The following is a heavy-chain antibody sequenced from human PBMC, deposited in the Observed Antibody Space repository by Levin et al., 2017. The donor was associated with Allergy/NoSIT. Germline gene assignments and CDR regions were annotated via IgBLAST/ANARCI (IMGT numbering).Heavy chain of an antibody. CDR3: AKVPYFFDSGGSYYLEYFQH. CDR1: GFTFSDYA. Sequence: GESLKISCAASGFTFSDYAMSWVRQAPGKGLEWVASISHRGGTTFYADSVKGRFIISRDNSKSTLFLQMHSLRAEDTAVYYCAKVPYFFDSGGSYYLEYFQHWGQGTLVTVSS. J-gene: IGHJ1*01. V-gene: IGHV3-23*01. D-gene: IGHD3-22*01. CDR2: ISHRGGTT.